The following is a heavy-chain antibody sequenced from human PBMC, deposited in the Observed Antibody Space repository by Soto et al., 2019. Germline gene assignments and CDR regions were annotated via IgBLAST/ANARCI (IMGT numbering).Heavy chain of an antibody. CDR3: VTGWSGY. D-gene: IGHD2-15*01. V-gene: IGHV3-74*01. CDR2: INSDGSIT. Sequence: PGGSLRLSCVVSGFSFSSSWMHCVRQAPGKGLVWVSLINSDGSITNYADSVKGRFTTSRDNAKNMLYLQMNSLRVEDTALYYCVTGWSGYWGQGTLVTVSS. CDR1: GFSFSSSW. J-gene: IGHJ4*02.